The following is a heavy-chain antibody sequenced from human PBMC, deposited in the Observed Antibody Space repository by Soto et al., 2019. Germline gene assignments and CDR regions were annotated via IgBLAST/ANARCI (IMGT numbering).Heavy chain of an antibody. Sequence: SETLSLTGTGSGGSISSSSYYWGWIRKPPGRGLEWIGSIFYTGSTYYSPSLKSRITISVDASKTQFSLRLRSVTAADTAVYYCARHGSRGAVAEDNWFDSWGQGTLVTVSS. CDR1: GGSISSSSYY. CDR3: ARHGSRGAVAEDNWFDS. CDR2: IFYTGST. J-gene: IGHJ5*01. V-gene: IGHV4-39*01. D-gene: IGHD6-19*01.